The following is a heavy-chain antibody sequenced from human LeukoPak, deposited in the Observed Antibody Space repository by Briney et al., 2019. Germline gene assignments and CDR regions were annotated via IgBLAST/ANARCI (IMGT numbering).Heavy chain of an antibody. CDR2: IWYDGSNT. V-gene: IGHV3-33*08. CDR3: ARGSSSGWYYFDY. D-gene: IGHD6-19*01. J-gene: IGHJ4*02. CDR1: GFTFSRFW. Sequence: PGGSLRLSCAASGFTFSRFWMHWVRQAPGKGLEWVAVIWYDGSNTYYADSVKGRFTISRDNSKNTLYLQINSLTAEDTAVFYCARGSSSGWYYFDYWGQGTLVTVSS.